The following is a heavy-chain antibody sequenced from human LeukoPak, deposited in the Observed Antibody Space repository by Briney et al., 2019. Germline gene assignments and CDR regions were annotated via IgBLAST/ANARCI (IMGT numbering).Heavy chain of an antibody. V-gene: IGHV1-2*02. CDR3: AREEITIFGVVIRPPDY. Sequence: GSVKVSCKASGYTFTGYYMHWVRQAPGQGLEWMGWINPNSGGTNYAQKLQGRVTMTTDTSTSTAYMELRSLRSDDTAVYYCAREEITIFGVVIRPPDYWGQGTLVTVSS. CDR2: INPNSGGT. D-gene: IGHD3-3*01. CDR1: GYTFTGYY. J-gene: IGHJ4*02.